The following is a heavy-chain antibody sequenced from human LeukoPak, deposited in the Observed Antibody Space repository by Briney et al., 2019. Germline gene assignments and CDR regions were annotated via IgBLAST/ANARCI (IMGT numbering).Heavy chain of an antibody. CDR2: INHSGST. CDR1: GGSFSGYY. CDR3: ASIRGSGQP. Sequence: SETLSLTCAVSGGSFSGYYWSWIRQPPGKGLEWIGEINHSGSTNYNPYLKSRVTISVDTSKNQFSLKLSSVTAADTAVYYCASIRGSGQPWGQGTLVTVSS. D-gene: IGHD3-3*01. V-gene: IGHV4-34*01. J-gene: IGHJ5*02.